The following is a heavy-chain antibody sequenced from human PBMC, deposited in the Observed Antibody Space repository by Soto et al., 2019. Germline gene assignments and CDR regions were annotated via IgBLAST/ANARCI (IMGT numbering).Heavy chain of an antibody. CDR2: IYYSGST. CDR3: ARPFWWELPGGFDP. CDR1: GGSISSSSYY. V-gene: IGHV4-39*01. Sequence: TLSLTCTVSGGSISSSSYYWGWIRQPPGKGLEWIGSIYYSGSTYYNPSLKSRVTISVDTSKNQSSLKLSSVTAADTAVYYCARPFWWELPGGFDPWGQGTLVTVFS. D-gene: IGHD1-26*01. J-gene: IGHJ5*02.